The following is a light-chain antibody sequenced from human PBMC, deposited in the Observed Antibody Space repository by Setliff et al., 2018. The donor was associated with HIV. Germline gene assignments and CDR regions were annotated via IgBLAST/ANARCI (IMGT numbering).Light chain of an antibody. CDR1: RSNIGTNA. CDR3: ATWDDTLNAWV. Sequence: QSVLTQPPSASGTPGQTVSMSCSGGRSNIGTNAVSWFQQLPGTPPQLLIYTNNQRPSGVPDRFSGSKSGASASLAITGLQSEDDADYYCATWDDTLNAWVFGGGTQLTVL. J-gene: IGLJ3*02. CDR2: TNN. V-gene: IGLV1-44*01.